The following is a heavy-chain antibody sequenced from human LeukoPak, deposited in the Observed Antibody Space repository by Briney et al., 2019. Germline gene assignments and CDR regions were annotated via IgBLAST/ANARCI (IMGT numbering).Heavy chain of an antibody. V-gene: IGHV1-69*01. Sequence: ASVKVSCKASGGTFSSYAISWVRQAPGRGLEWMGGIIPIFGTANYAQKFQGRVTITADESTSTAYMELSSLRSEDTAVYYCAMRGYSYGYDYWGQGTLVTVSS. CDR3: AMRGYSYGYDY. CDR1: GGTFSSYA. CDR2: IIPIFGTA. D-gene: IGHD5-18*01. J-gene: IGHJ4*02.